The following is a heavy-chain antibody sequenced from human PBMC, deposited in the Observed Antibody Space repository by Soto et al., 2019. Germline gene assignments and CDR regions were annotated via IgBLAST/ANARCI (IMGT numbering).Heavy chain of an antibody. J-gene: IGHJ4*02. CDR3: ARDGGSIGGWFGRKFDS. Sequence: VGSLRLSCTASGFSFSTHAMSWVRQAPGKGLEWVSSISSGGTTTFYAASVEGRFTISRDKSKNTLYLQMNSLRADDTAVYYCARDGGSIGGWFGRKFDSWGQGTQVTVSS. CDR1: GFSFSTHA. CDR2: ISSGGTTT. D-gene: IGHD6-19*01. V-gene: IGHV3-23*01.